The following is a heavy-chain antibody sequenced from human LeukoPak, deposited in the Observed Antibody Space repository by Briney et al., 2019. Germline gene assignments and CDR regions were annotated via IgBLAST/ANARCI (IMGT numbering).Heavy chain of an antibody. D-gene: IGHD3-22*01. J-gene: IGHJ3*02. CDR2: IYTSGST. CDR3: ARPGRDYYDSSGYDAFDI. Sequence: TLSLTCTVSGGSISSGSYYWSWIRQPAGKGLEWIGRIYTSGSTNYNPSRKSRVTISVDTSKNQFSLKMSSVTAAGTAVYYCARPGRDYYDSSGYDAFDIWGQGTMVTVSS. CDR1: GGSISSGSYY. V-gene: IGHV4-61*02.